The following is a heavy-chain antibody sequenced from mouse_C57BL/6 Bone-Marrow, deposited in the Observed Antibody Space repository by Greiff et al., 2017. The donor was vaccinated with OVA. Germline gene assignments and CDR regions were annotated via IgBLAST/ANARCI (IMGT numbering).Heavy chain of an antibody. Sequence: VQLQQSGAELVKPGASVKISCKASGYAFSNYWMNWVKQRPGQGLEWIGQIYPGDGDTNYNGKFKGKATLTADKSSSTAYMQLSSLNSEDSAVYFCARHGPYYYGSPYFDVWGTGTTVTVSS. J-gene: IGHJ1*03. V-gene: IGHV1-80*01. CDR3: ARHGPYYYGSPYFDV. D-gene: IGHD1-1*01. CDR2: IYPGDGDT. CDR1: GYAFSNYW.